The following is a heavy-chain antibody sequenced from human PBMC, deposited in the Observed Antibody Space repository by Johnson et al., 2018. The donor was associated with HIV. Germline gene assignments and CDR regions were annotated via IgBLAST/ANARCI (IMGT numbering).Heavy chain of an antibody. V-gene: IGHV3-53*01. CDR2: LYSGGNT. Sequence: EVQLVESGGDLIQPGGSLRLSCAASGFTVSSTYMSWVRQAPGKGLEWLSVLYSGGNTYYADSVKGRFTISRDNSKKTLYLQMNSLRAEDTAIYYCARDRILTGYDAFDIWGQGTMVTVSS. D-gene: IGHD3-9*01. CDR1: GFTVSSTY. CDR3: ARDRILTGYDAFDI. J-gene: IGHJ3*02.